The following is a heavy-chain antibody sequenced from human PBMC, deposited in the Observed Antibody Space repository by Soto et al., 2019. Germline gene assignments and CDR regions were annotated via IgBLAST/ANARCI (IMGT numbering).Heavy chain of an antibody. J-gene: IGHJ6*02. Sequence: TSETLSLTWTVSGGSISSSSYYWGWIRQPPGKGLEWIGSIYYSGSTYYNPSLKSRVTISVDTSKNQFSLKLSSVTAADTAVYYCARPYYDFWSGYYSGHGMDVWGQGTTVTVSS. D-gene: IGHD3-3*01. V-gene: IGHV4-39*01. CDR2: IYYSGST. CDR3: ARPYYDFWSGYYSGHGMDV. CDR1: GGSISSSSYY.